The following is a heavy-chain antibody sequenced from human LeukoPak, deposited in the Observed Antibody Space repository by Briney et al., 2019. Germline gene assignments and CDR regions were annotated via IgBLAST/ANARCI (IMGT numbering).Heavy chain of an antibody. CDR1: GFSFSGHW. Sequence: GGSLRLSCTASGFSFSGHWMHWARQLPGKGLVWVSRISPTGSTTSNADSVKGRFTVSRDNAKNTLYLQVNNLRAEDTAVYYCARGPNSNWSGLDFWGQGTLLTVSS. D-gene: IGHD6-6*01. V-gene: IGHV3-74*01. CDR3: ARGPNSNWSGLDF. CDR2: ISPTGSTT. J-gene: IGHJ4*02.